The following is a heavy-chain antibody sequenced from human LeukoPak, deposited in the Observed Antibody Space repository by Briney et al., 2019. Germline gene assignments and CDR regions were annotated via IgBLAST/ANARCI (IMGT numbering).Heavy chain of an antibody. V-gene: IGHV4-59*01. Sequence: PSETLSLICTVSGDSISIYYWSWIRQPPGKGLQWIGYISYSGGTNYNPSLKSRVAISIDTSKNQFSLRLSSLTAADTAVHFCARGERLGPDIWGQGTMVTVSS. CDR1: GDSISIYY. J-gene: IGHJ3*02. CDR3: ARGERLGPDI. D-gene: IGHD3-16*01. CDR2: ISYSGGT.